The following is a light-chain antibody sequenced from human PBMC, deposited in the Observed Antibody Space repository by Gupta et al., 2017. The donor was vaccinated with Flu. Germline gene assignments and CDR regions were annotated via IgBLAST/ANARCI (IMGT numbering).Light chain of an antibody. Sequence: VVLTQSPGTLSLSPGESGTRSCRASQSINHRYLAWYQQKPGQAPRLLIFGASNRDTGVPDRFSGSGSGTDFTLTISRLEAEDFAVYCCQQDDNSPYNSGQGTKVEIK. CDR2: GAS. J-gene: IGKJ2*01. CDR3: QQDDNSPYN. V-gene: IGKV3-20*01. CDR1: QSINHRY.